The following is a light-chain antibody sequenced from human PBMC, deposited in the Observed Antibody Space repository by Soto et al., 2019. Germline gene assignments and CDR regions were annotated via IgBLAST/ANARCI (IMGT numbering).Light chain of an antibody. Sequence: DIQMTQSPSSLSASVGDRVTISCRASQDISDSLNWYQQKPGKVPRLLIFDASNLETGVPSRFSGSGSGTEFTLTISSLQPEDVATYYCQQCDNLSSFGGGTKVDMK. CDR3: QQCDNLSS. CDR1: QDISDS. V-gene: IGKV1-33*01. J-gene: IGKJ4*01. CDR2: DAS.